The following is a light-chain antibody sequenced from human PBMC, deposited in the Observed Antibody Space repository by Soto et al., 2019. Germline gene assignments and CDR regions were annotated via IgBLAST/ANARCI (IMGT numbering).Light chain of an antibody. V-gene: IGLV2-14*01. CDR2: EVS. Sequence: QSVLTQPASVSGSPGQSITISCTGTNSDVGAYNYVSWYQQYPGKAPKLMIYEVSNRPSGVSNRFSGSKSGNTASLTISGLQAEDEADYYCQSYDSSLSALYVFGTGTKVTVL. CDR3: QSYDSSLSALYV. CDR1: NSDVGAYNY. J-gene: IGLJ1*01.